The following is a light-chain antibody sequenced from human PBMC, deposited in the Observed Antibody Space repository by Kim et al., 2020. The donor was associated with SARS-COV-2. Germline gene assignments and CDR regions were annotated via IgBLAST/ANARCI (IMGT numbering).Light chain of an antibody. V-gene: IGKV1-39*01. CDR2: RAS. Sequence: SSSVGDRVAITWRASEIIANFLNWYQQKPGKAPKLLISRASSLQSGVPSRFTGSGSGTDFTITISDLQPEDFAIYYCQQTYDAPPTFGQGTKLEI. CDR3: QQTYDAPPT. CDR1: EIIANF. J-gene: IGKJ2*01.